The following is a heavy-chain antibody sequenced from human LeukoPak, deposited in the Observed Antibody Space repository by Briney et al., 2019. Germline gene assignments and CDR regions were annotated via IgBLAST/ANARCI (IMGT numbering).Heavy chain of an antibody. J-gene: IGHJ4*02. Sequence: GASVKVSCKASGYTFTSYGISWVRQAPGQGLEWIGWISAYNGNTNYAQKLQGRVTMTTDTSTSTAYMELRSLRSDDTAVYYCARGPPRVVPAAKFYFDYWGQGTLVTVSS. CDR2: ISAYNGNT. CDR1: GYTFTSYG. V-gene: IGHV1-18*01. D-gene: IGHD2-2*01. CDR3: ARGPPRVVPAAKFYFDY.